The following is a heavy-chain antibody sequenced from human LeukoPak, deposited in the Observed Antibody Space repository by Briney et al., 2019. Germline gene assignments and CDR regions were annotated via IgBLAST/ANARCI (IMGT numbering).Heavy chain of an antibody. CDR1: GGSFRGYY. CDR3: AGGVVAAAGRTFDF. V-gene: IGHV4-34*01. CDR2: INHSGST. J-gene: IGHJ4*02. D-gene: IGHD6-13*01. Sequence: SETLSLPCAVYGGSFRGYYWIWIRQPPGKALEWIGEINHSGSTNYNPSLKSRVTISVDTSKNQFSLQLSSLTAADTVVYYCAGGVVAAAGRTFDFWGQGTLVTVSS.